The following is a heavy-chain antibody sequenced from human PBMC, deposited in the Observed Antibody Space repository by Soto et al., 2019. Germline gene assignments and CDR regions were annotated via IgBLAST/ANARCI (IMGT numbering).Heavy chain of an antibody. J-gene: IGHJ4*02. CDR3: ARGGSSWPYSFDY. CDR2: IYYRGST. D-gene: IGHD6-13*01. Sequence: PSETLSLTCTVSGGSVSSGSYYWNWIRQPPGKGLEWIGYIYYRGSTNYNPSLESRVTIAVDTSKNQFSLKLSSVTAVDTAVYYCARGGSSWPYSFDYRGQGTLVTVSS. V-gene: IGHV4-61*01. CDR1: GGSVSSGSYY.